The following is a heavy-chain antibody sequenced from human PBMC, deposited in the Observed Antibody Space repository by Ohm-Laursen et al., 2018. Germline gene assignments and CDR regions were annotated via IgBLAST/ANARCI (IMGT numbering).Heavy chain of an antibody. CDR3: AKCLARSAARLDY. CDR2: ISGSGGST. D-gene: IGHD6-6*01. CDR1: GFSFSSYA. Sequence: GSLRLSCTASGFSFSSYAMSWVRQAPGKGLEWVSAISGSGGSTYYADSVKGRFTISRDNSKNTLYLQTNSLRAEDTAVYYCAKCLARSAARLDYWGQGTLVSVSS. V-gene: IGHV3-23*01. J-gene: IGHJ4*02.